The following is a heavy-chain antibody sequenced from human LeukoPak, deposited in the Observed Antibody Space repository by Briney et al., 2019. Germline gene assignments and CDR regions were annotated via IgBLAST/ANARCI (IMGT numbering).Heavy chain of an antibody. CDR1: GFTFSSNG. V-gene: IGHV3-30*02. D-gene: IGHD2-2*01. Sequence: GGSLRLSCAASGFTFSSNGMHWVRQAPGKGLEWVAFIRYDGNNEYYADSVKGRLTISRDNSKNTLYLQMNSLRAEDTAVYYCAKAIVVVPEFDYWGQGTLVTVSS. CDR2: IRYDGNNE. CDR3: AKAIVVVPEFDY. J-gene: IGHJ4*02.